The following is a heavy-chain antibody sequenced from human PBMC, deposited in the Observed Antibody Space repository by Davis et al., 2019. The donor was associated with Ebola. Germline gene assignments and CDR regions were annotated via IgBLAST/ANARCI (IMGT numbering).Heavy chain of an antibody. CDR1: GFTFSDYY. CDR3: ASRGTLGGYYMDV. D-gene: IGHD3-10*01. Sequence: GESLKISCAASGFTFSDYYMSWIRQAPGKGLEWVSYISSSGSTIYYADSVKGRFTISRDNAKNSLYLQMNSLRAEDTAVYYCASRGTLGGYYMDVWGKGTTVTVSS. V-gene: IGHV3-11*04. J-gene: IGHJ6*03. CDR2: ISSSGSTI.